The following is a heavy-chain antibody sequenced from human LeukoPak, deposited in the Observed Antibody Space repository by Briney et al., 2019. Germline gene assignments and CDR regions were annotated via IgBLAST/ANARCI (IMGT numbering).Heavy chain of an antibody. J-gene: IGHJ4*02. D-gene: IGHD4-23*01. CDR3: ATLSTVVTPFYFDY. Sequence: SETLSLTCTVSGGSISSYYWSWIRQPPGKGLEWIGYIYYTGSANYNPSLKSRVTISLDTSKNQFSLKLSSVTAADTAVYYCATLSTVVTPFYFDYWGQGTLVTVSS. V-gene: IGHV4-59*08. CDR1: GGSISSYY. CDR2: IYYTGSA.